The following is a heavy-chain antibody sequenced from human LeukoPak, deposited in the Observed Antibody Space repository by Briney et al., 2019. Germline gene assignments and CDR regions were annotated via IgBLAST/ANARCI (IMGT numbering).Heavy chain of an antibody. V-gene: IGHV3-13*01. D-gene: IGHD3-16*01. J-gene: IGHJ4*02. Sequence: PGGSLRLSCAASGYTFRSSDMHWVRQATGKGLEWVSSIGSAGDTYYAGSVKGRFTISRENVKNSLYLQMNSLRDGDTAVYYCVRGGDIGFDYWGQGTLVTVSS. CDR2: IGSAGDT. CDR1: GYTFRSSD. CDR3: VRGGDIGFDY.